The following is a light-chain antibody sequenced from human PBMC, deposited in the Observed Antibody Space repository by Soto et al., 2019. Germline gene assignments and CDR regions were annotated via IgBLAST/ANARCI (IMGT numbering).Light chain of an antibody. V-gene: IGKV3-15*01. CDR3: QQYNNWPPRT. CDR1: QNINKN. J-gene: IGKJ1*01. Sequence: EIVMTQSPATLSVSPGERATLSCRASQNINKNVAWYQQKPGQAPRLLIYAVSTRATGIPARFSGSGSGTEFTLTIGSLQSEDFAVYYCQQYNNWPPRTFGQGTKVEIK. CDR2: AVS.